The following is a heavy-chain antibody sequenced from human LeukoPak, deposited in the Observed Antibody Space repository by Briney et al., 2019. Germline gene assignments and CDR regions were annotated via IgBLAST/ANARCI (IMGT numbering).Heavy chain of an antibody. J-gene: IGHJ4*02. CDR3: ARDPGYGSGTDYDMGY. CDR2: IYSGGNT. V-gene: IGHV3-66*02. CDR1: GFTVSGNY. Sequence: GGSLRLSCVASGFTVSGNYMSWVRQAPGKGLEWVSVIYSGGNTYYADSVKGRFTISRGNSKNTLYLQMNSLRPEDTAVYHCARDPGYGSGTDYDMGYWGQGTLVTVSS. D-gene: IGHD3-10*01.